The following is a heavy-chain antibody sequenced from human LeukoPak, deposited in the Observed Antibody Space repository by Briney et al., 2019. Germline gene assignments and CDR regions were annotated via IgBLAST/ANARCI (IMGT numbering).Heavy chain of an antibody. V-gene: IGHV3-23*01. CDR3: AKGVVVWELPNHDLYYFDY. CDR1: GFTFSDYY. J-gene: IGHJ4*02. D-gene: IGHD1-26*01. CDR2: ISGSGGST. Sequence: TGGSLRLSCAASGFTFSDYYMSWIRQAPGKGLEWVSAISGSGGSTYYADSVKGRFTISRDNSKNTLYLQMNSLRAEDTAVYYCAKGVVVWELPNHDLYYFDYWGQGTLVTVSS.